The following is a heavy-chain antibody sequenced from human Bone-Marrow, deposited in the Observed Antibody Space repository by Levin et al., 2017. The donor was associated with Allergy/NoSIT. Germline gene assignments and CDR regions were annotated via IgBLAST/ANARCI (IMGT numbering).Heavy chain of an antibody. J-gene: IGHJ4*02. CDR1: GFTFSSYS. CDR3: ARGNYCSSTSCYLLPFDY. D-gene: IGHD2-2*01. CDR2: ISSSSSTI. Sequence: GSLRLSCAASGFTFSSYSMNWVRQAPGKGLEWVSYISSSSSTIYYTDSVKGRFTISRDNAKNSPYLQMNSLRDEDTAVYYCARGNYCSSTSCYLLPFDYWGQGTLVTVSS. V-gene: IGHV3-48*02.